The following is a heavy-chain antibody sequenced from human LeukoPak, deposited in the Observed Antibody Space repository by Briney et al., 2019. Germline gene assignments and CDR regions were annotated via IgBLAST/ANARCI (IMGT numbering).Heavy chain of an antibody. CDR2: IYYGGTS. CDR1: GASISTSNYY. D-gene: IGHD1-1*01. Sequence: SETLSLTCSVSGASISTSNYYWGWIRQPPGKGLEWIGHIYYGGTSFYTPSLKSRVTISVDTSKNEFSLKLTSVTAADTAVYYCAREFNWNDVDNWFDPWGQGTLVTVSS. V-gene: IGHV4-39*07. CDR3: AREFNWNDVDNWFDP. J-gene: IGHJ5*02.